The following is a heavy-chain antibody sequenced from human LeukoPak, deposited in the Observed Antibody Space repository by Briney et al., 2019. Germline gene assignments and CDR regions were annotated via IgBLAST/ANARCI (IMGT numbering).Heavy chain of an antibody. V-gene: IGHV3-9*01. D-gene: IGHD3-10*01. CDR2: ISWNSGSI. CDR3: AKDWARAVRGVDYYYYGMDV. CDR1: GFTFDDYA. J-gene: IGHJ6*02. Sequence: GGSLRLSCAASGFTFDDYAMHWVRQAPGKGLEWVSGISWNSGSIGYADSVKGRFTISRDNAKNSLYLQMNSLRAEDTALYYCAKDWARAVRGVDYYYYGMDVWGQGTTVTVSS.